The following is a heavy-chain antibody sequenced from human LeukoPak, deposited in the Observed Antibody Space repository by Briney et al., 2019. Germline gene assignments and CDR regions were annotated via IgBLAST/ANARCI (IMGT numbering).Heavy chain of an antibody. Sequence: GGSLRLSCAASGFTVTSNWIHWVRQAPGKGLVWVSRIDDAGSGTSYADSGKGRFTISSDTAKNTGYLQMNSLRVDDTAVYYCATVFDLWGQGTLVTVSS. V-gene: IGHV3-74*01. CDR1: GFTVTSNW. CDR2: IDDAGSGT. CDR3: ATVFDL. J-gene: IGHJ4*02.